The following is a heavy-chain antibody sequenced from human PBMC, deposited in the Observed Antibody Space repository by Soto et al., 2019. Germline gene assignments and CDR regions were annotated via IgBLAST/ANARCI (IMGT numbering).Heavy chain of an antibody. V-gene: IGHV3-33*01. CDR2: IWYDGSNK. CDR3: ARDGITPVVLVAAMVY. D-gene: IGHD2-15*01. Sequence: QVQLVESGGGVVQPGRSLRLSCAASGFTFSSYGMHWVRQAPGKGLEWVAVIWYDGSNKYYADSVQGRFTISRDNSKNTLYLQINSLRAEDTAVYYCARDGITPVVLVAAMVYWGQGTLVTVSS. CDR1: GFTFSSYG. J-gene: IGHJ4*02.